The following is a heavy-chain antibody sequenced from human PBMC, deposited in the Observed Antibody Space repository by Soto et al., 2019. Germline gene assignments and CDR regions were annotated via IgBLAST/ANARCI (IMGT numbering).Heavy chain of an antibody. Sequence: XHTLSLTFAISGDSFSSNIAAWNWIRQSPSRGLEWLGRTYYRSKWYNDYAVSVKSRITINPDTSKNQLSLQLNSVTPEDTAVYYCARAPEVAARTFYYYYGMDVWGQGTTVTGSS. J-gene: IGHJ6*02. CDR1: GDSFSSNIAA. D-gene: IGHD6-6*01. V-gene: IGHV6-1*01. CDR3: ARAPEVAARTFYYYYGMDV. CDR2: TYYRSKWYN.